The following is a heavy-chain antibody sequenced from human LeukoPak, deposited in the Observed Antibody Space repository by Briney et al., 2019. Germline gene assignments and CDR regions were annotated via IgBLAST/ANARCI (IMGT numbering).Heavy chain of an antibody. CDR3: ASLVVVSNFDI. J-gene: IGHJ3*02. CDR1: GFSFSRTG. Sequence: GGSLRLSCAASGFSFSRTGIHWVRQSPVKGLEWVAFIGYDGNKRYYADSVKGRFTISRDNAKNSLYLQMNSLRAEDTAVYYCASLVVVSNFDIWGQGTMVTVSS. V-gene: IGHV3-30*02. D-gene: IGHD2-21*01. CDR2: IGYDGNKR.